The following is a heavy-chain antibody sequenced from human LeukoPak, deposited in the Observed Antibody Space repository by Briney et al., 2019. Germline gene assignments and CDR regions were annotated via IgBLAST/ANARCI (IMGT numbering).Heavy chain of an antibody. CDR3: ARFGEYDAFDI. Sequence: SETLSLTCAVYGGSFSGYYWSWIRLPPGKGLEWIGEINHSGSTNYNPSLKSRVTVSVDTSKNQFSLKLSSVTAADTAVYYCARFGEYDAFDIWGQGTMVTVSS. J-gene: IGHJ3*02. CDR1: GGSFSGYY. CDR2: INHSGST. D-gene: IGHD2-21*01. V-gene: IGHV4-34*01.